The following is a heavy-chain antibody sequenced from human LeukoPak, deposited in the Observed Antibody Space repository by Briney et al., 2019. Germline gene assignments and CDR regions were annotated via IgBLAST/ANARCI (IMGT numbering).Heavy chain of an antibody. CDR3: AREHYDSSGYYDDY. CDR2: IYYSGST. D-gene: IGHD3-22*01. J-gene: IGHJ4*02. Sequence: SQTLSLTCTVSGGSISSGGYYWSWIRQHPGKGLEWIGYIYYSGSTYYNPSLKSRVTISEDTSKNQFSLKLSSVTAADTAVYYCAREHYDSSGYYDDYWGQGTLVTVSS. CDR1: GGSISSGGYY. V-gene: IGHV4-31*03.